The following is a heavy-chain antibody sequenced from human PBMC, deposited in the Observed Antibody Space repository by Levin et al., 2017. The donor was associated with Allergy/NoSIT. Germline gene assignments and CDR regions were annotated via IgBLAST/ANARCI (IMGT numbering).Heavy chain of an antibody. CDR1: GFTFSSSE. V-gene: IGHV3-48*03. D-gene: IGHD2-2*01. CDR3: ARGGYCSSTSCPNPPKDYYGMDV. CDR2: ISSSGSTI. J-gene: IGHJ6*02. Sequence: LSLTCAASGFTFSSSEMNWVRPAPGKGLEWVSYISSSGSTIYYADSVKGRFTISRDNAKNSLYLQMNSLRAEDTAVYYCARGGYCSSTSCPNPPKDYYGMDVWGQGTTVTVSS.